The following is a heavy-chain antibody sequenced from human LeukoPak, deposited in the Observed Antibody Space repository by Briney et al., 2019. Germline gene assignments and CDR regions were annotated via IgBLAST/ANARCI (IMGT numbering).Heavy chain of an antibody. V-gene: IGHV3-7*01. CDR3: ARDLYRIVVVPHYFDY. CDR1: GFTLSGYW. Sequence: GGPLRLSCAASGFTLSGYWMSWVRQAPGKGLEWVANIKQDGSEKYYVDSVKGRFTISRDNAKNSLYLQMNSLRAEDTAVYYCARDLYRIVVVPHYFDYWGQGTLVTVSS. J-gene: IGHJ4*02. D-gene: IGHD3-22*01. CDR2: IKQDGSEK.